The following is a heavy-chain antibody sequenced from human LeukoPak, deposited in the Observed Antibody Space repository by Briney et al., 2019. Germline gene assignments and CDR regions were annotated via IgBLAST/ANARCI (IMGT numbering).Heavy chain of an antibody. J-gene: IGHJ4*02. V-gene: IGHV1-2*06. D-gene: IGHD3-22*01. CDR2: INPNSGGT. CDR3: GKTYYYDSSGID. CDR1: GYTFTDYY. Sequence: ASVKVSCKVSGYTFTDYYMHWVQQAPGQGLEWMGRINPNSGGTNYAQKFQGRVTMTRDTSISTAYMELSRLRSDDTAVYYCGKTYYYDSSGIDWGQGTLVTVSS.